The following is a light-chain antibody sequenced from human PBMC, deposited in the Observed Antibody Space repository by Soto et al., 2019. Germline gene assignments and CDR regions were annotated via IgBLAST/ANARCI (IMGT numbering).Light chain of an antibody. CDR3: SSYTSSSPLYV. V-gene: IGLV2-14*01. CDR2: EVA. Sequence: QSLLTHPASLSGSPGQSITISCTGTNSDIGFYNYVSWYQQHPGEAPKLIIYEVAKRPSGVSSRFSGSKSGNTASLTISGLQAEDEADYHCSSYTSSSPLYVFGTGTKVTVL. J-gene: IGLJ1*01. CDR1: NSDIGFYNY.